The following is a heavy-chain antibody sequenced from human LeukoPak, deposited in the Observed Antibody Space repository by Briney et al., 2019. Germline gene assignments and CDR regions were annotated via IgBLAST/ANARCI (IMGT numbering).Heavy chain of an antibody. Sequence: PSETLSLTCTVSGGSISSSSYYWSWIRQPAGKGLEWIGRIDASGNPNYNPSLRSRLTMSVDTSKNQFSLNLRFVTAADTAVFYCARGFEYSTSSRLGYYYFYMDVWGIGTTVTVSS. CDR2: IDASGNP. V-gene: IGHV4-61*02. CDR1: GGSISSSSYY. J-gene: IGHJ6*03. D-gene: IGHD6-6*01. CDR3: ARGFEYSTSSRLGYYYFYMDV.